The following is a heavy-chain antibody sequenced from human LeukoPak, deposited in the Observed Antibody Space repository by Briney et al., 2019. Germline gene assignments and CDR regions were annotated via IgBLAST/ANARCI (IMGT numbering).Heavy chain of an antibody. V-gene: IGHV4-4*07. D-gene: IGHD6-13*01. J-gene: IGHJ4*02. CDR2: IYTGGST. CDR3: AAIHSSSWYDY. CDR1: GGSISSYY. Sequence: SETLSLTCTVSGGSISSYYWSWIRQPAGKGLEWIGRIYTGGSTNYNPSLKSRVTMSVDTSKNQFSLKLSSVTAADTAVYYCAAIHSSSWYDYWGQGTLVTVSS.